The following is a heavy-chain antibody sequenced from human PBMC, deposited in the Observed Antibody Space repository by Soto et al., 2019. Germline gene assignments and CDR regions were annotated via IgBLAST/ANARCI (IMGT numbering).Heavy chain of an antibody. D-gene: IGHD6-19*01. CDR2: TYWDDDN. CDR1: GFSLNERAVG. Sequence: QITLEESGPTLVKPTQTLTLTCIFSGFSLNERAVGVGWIRQPPGKALEWLAFTYWDDDNHYSPSLKNRLTITKDTSKNQVVLTMTNTDPADTATYYCAHGSGWLFDYWGQGTQVTVSS. V-gene: IGHV2-5*02. CDR3: AHGSGWLFDY. J-gene: IGHJ4*02.